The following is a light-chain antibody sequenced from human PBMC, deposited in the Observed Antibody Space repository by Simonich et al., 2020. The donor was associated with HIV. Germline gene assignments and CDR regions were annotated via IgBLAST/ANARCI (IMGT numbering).Light chain of an antibody. CDR2: GAS. J-gene: IGKJ2*01. CDR3: QQYNNWPYT. Sequence: EIVMTQSTATLSVYPGERATLSCRASQSVSSNLAWYQQNPGQAPRLLIFGASTRATGIPARFSGSGSGTEFTLTISSLQSEDFAVYYCQQYNNWPYTFGQGTKLEIK. V-gene: IGKV3-15*01. CDR1: QSVSSN.